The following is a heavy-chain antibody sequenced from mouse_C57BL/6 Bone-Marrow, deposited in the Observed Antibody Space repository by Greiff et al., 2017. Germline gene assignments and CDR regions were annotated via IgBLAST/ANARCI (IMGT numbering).Heavy chain of an antibody. CDR1: GYTFTSYW. V-gene: IGHV1-55*01. D-gene: IGHD2-4*01. CDR2: IYPGSGST. Sequence: QVQLKQPGAELVKPGASVKMSCKASGYTFTSYWITWVKQRPGQGLEWIGDIYPGSGSTNYNEKFKSEATLSVDKSSRTAYMELSSLTSEDSAVYYCARSYDYDDYTMDYWGQGTSVTVSS. CDR3: ARSYDYDDYTMDY. J-gene: IGHJ4*01.